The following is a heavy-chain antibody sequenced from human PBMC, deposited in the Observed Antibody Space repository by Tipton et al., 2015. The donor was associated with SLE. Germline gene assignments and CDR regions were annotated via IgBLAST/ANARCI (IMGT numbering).Heavy chain of an antibody. V-gene: IGHV4-38-2*01. Sequence: TLSLTCAVSGYSISSGYYWGWIRQPPGKGLEWIGSIYHSGSTYYNPSLKSRVTISVDKSKNQFSLKLSSVTAADTAVYYCARARSLITGTTGGTSDYWGQGTLVTVSS. D-gene: IGHD1-20*01. J-gene: IGHJ4*02. CDR1: GYSISSGYY. CDR3: ARARSLITGTTGGTSDY. CDR2: IYHSGST.